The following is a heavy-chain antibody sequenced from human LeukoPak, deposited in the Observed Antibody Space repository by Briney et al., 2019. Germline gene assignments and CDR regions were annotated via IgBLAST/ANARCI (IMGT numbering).Heavy chain of an antibody. Sequence: ASVKVSCKASGYTFTRYGISWVRQASGQGLEWMGWINPNNGNTNYVQKLQGRVTMTTDTSTSTAYMELRSLRSDDTAVYYCARVGYDSSGHHRYAFDIWGQGTIVTVSS. CDR3: ARVGYDSSGHHRYAFDI. V-gene: IGHV1-18*01. D-gene: IGHD3-22*01. J-gene: IGHJ3*02. CDR2: INPNNGNT. CDR1: GYTFTRYG.